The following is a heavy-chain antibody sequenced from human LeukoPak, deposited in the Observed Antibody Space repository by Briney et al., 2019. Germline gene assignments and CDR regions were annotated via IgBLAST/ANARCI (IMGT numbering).Heavy chain of an antibody. D-gene: IGHD1-1*01. Sequence: PSETLSLTCTVSGGSISSSSYYWGWIRQPPGKGLEWIGSIYYSGSTYYNPSLKSRVTISVDTSKNQFSLKLSSVTAADTAVYYCTRVHNWKTFDYWGQGTLVTVSS. CDR2: IYYSGST. J-gene: IGHJ4*02. CDR1: GGSISSSSYY. V-gene: IGHV4-39*01. CDR3: TRVHNWKTFDY.